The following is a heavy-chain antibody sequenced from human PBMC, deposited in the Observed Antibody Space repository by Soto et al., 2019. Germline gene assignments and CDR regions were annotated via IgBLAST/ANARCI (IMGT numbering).Heavy chain of an antibody. CDR1: GGSISSYY. CDR3: ASTYSSSFGWFDP. V-gene: IGHV4-59*01. D-gene: IGHD6-13*01. CDR2: IYYSGST. J-gene: IGHJ5*02. Sequence: QVQLQESGPGLVKPSETLSLTCTVSGGSISSYYWSWIRQPPGKGLEWIGYIYYSGSTNYNPSLKSRVXXSXDXXKNQFSLKLSSVTAADTAVYYCASTYSSSFGWFDPWGQGTLVTVSS.